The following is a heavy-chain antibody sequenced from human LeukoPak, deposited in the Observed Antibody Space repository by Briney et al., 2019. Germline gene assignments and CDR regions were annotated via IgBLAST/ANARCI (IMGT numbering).Heavy chain of an antibody. J-gene: IGHJ5*02. D-gene: IGHD6-6*01. Sequence: HPGGSLRLSCAASGFDFSSNWMHWVRHAPGQGLVWVSRIKGDGISTNYADSVKGRFIISRDNAKNTLYLQMNSLRAEDTAVYYCARTGIAARPTVWFDPWGQGTLVTVSS. CDR3: ARTGIAARPTVWFDP. V-gene: IGHV3-74*01. CDR1: GFDFSSNW. CDR2: IKGDGIST.